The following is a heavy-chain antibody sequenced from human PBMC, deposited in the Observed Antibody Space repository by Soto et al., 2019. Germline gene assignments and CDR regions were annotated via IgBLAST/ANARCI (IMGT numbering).Heavy chain of an antibody. CDR3: ASIQPASGWSY. D-gene: IGHD1-1*01. CDR2: ISSSRSDT. CDR1: GFIFSNYY. V-gene: IGHV3-11*06. J-gene: IGHJ4*02. Sequence: PGGSLRLSCAASGFIFSNYYMSWIRQAPGKGLEWVSYISSSRSDTNHADSVKGRFTISRDNAKNSLYLQMNSLRAEDTAVYYCASIQPASGWSYWGQGTLVTVSS.